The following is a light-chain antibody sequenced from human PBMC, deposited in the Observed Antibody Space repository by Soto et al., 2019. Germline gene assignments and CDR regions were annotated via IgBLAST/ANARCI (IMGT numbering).Light chain of an antibody. CDR1: SGHSGYA. CDR2: LNTDGSH. CDR3: QTWGTGIV. Sequence: QPVLTQSPSASASLGASVKLTCTRSSGHSGYAIAWHQQRPEKGPRNLLPLNTDGSHNRGDGIPDRFSGSTSGAERYLTISSLQSEDEADYYCQTWGTGIVFGGGTKLTVL. J-gene: IGLJ2*01. V-gene: IGLV4-69*01.